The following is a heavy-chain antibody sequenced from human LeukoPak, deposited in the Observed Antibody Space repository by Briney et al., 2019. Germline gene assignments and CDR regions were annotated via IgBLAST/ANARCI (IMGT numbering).Heavy chain of an antibody. CDR3: AKDGSWSCTD. CDR2: IAHHGSNK. V-gene: IGHV3-30*02. D-gene: IGHD2-8*02. CDR1: GFTFSSYA. Sequence: PGGPLRLSCAASGFTFSSYAMHWVRQGPGKGLEWVAYIAHHGSNKYYADSVKGRFTTSRDNSKRTLYLQMNNLRADDTAVYYCAKDGSWSCTDWGQGALVTVSS. J-gene: IGHJ4*02.